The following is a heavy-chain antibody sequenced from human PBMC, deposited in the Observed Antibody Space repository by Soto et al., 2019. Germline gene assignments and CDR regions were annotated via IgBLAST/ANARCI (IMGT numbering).Heavy chain of an antibody. Sequence: SVKVSCKASGGTFSSYAISWVRQAPGQGLEWMGGIIPIFGTANYAQKFQGRVTITADESTSTAYMELSSLRSEDTAVYYCARAIIHGSSQYYFDYWGQGTLVTVSS. J-gene: IGHJ4*02. V-gene: IGHV1-69*13. CDR2: IIPIFGTA. D-gene: IGHD3-10*01. CDR3: ARAIIHGSSQYYFDY. CDR1: GGTFSSYA.